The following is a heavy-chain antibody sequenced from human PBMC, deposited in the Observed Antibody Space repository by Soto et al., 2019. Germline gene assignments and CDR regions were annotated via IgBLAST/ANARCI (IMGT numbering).Heavy chain of an antibody. J-gene: IGHJ4*02. CDR1: GGSISSSSYY. D-gene: IGHD6-19*01. CDR2: IYYSGST. CDR3: ARHGGSGVDY. Sequence: QLQLQGSGPGLVKPSETLSLTCTVSGGSISSSSYYWGWIRQPPGKGLEWIGSIYYSGSTYYNPSLKSRVTISVDTSKNQFSLKLSSVTAADTAVYYCARHGGSGVDYWGQGTLVTVSS. V-gene: IGHV4-39*01.